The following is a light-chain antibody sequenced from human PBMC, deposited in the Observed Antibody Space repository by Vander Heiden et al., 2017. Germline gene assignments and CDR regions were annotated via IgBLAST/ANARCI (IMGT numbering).Light chain of an antibody. V-gene: IGKV4-1*01. CDR3: PQYYSTPWT. J-gene: IGKJ1*01. CDR1: QSVLYSSNNKNY. CDR2: WAS. Sequence: IVMTQPPDSLAVSLGERATINCKSSQSVLYSSNNKNYLAWYQQKPGQPPKLLIYWASTRESGVPDRFSGSGSGTDFSLTICSLRAEDVAVSYCPQYYSTPWTFGQGTNVEIK.